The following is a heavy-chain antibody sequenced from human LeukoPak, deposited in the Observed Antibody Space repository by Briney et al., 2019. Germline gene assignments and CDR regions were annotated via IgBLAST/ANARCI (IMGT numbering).Heavy chain of an antibody. Sequence: PGGSLRLSCAASGFTFSSYAMTWVRQAPGKGLEWVSTISNSGGSTYYADSVRGRFTISSDNSKNTLYLQMNSLRAEDTAVYYCAIAIGSGYFRPPDYWGQGTRVTVSS. V-gene: IGHV3-23*01. CDR3: AIAIGSGYFRPPDY. CDR2: ISNSGGST. J-gene: IGHJ4*02. CDR1: GFTFSSYA. D-gene: IGHD3-22*01.